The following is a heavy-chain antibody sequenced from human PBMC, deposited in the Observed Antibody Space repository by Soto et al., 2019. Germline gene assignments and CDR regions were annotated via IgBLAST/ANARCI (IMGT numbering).Heavy chain of an antibody. CDR3: ARVGLTGTTVVGP. CDR2: IYYSGST. Sequence: SETLCLTCTVSGGSISSYYWSWIRQPPGKGLEWIGHIYYSGSTNYNPSLESRVTISVDTSKSQFSLKLSSVTAADTAVYYCARVGLTGTTVVGPWGQGTLVTVSS. V-gene: IGHV4-59*01. J-gene: IGHJ5*02. CDR1: GGSISSYY. D-gene: IGHD1-20*01.